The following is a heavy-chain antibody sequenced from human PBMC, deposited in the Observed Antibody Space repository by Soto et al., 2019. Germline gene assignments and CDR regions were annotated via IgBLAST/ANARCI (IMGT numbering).Heavy chain of an antibody. J-gene: IGHJ6*02. D-gene: IGHD3-22*01. CDR3: AKSDYFHASGSLYGLDV. CDR2: INLDDSDT. Sequence: GESLKISCKASGDTFSSFWNAWVRQVPEKGLEWMGTINLDDSDTTYSPSFQGQVTISADKSLNTAYLQWNSLKASDTAIFFCAKSDYFHASGSLYGLDVWVQGTTVTVSS. CDR1: GDTFSSFW. V-gene: IGHV5-51*01.